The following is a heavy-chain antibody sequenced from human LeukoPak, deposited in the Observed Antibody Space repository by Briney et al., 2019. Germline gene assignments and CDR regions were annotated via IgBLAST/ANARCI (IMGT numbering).Heavy chain of an antibody. Sequence: GGSLRLSCAASGFTFSSYGMHWVRQAPGKGLEWVAFIRYDGSNKYYADSVMGRFTISRDNSKNTLYLQMNSLRAEDTAVYYCAKDHKTAFDIWGQGTMVTVFS. CDR2: IRYDGSNK. CDR3: AKDHKTAFDI. J-gene: IGHJ3*02. V-gene: IGHV3-30*02. CDR1: GFTFSSYG.